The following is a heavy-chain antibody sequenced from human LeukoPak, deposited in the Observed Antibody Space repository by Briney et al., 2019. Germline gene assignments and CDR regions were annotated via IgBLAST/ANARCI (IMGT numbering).Heavy chain of an antibody. CDR1: GFTFSSCG. J-gene: IGHJ5*02. Sequence: GGSLRLSCAASGFTFSSCGMTWVRQAPGKGLEWVSSISGSDDGTYYADSVKGRFTISRDNSKNTLYLQMNSLRAEDTAVYYCAKRTTGLFDPWGQGTLVTVSS. V-gene: IGHV3-23*01. CDR2: ISGSDDGT. D-gene: IGHD4-17*01. CDR3: AKRTTGLFDP.